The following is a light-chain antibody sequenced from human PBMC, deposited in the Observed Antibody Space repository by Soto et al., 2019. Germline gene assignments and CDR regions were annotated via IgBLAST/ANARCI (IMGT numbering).Light chain of an antibody. CDR1: QSVSDIF. CDR3: QQYGSPTLT. J-gene: IGKJ1*01. Sequence: SVLTQAPGTLSLSPGERATLSCRASQSVSDIFLAWYQQKPGQAPRLLIYDTSSRATGIPDRFSGGGSGTDFTLTISRLEPEDFAVYYCQQYGSPTLTFGQGPRWIS. V-gene: IGKV3-20*01. CDR2: DTS.